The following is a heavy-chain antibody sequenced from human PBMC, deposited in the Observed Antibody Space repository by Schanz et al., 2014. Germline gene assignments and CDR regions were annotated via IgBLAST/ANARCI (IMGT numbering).Heavy chain of an antibody. CDR3: ARGTPFRCDY. Sequence: EVQLVESGGGLVKPGDSLSLSCAASGFTFSSYTMKWVRQAPGKGLEWVSSISSTSTYLYYADTEKGRFTISRDSASNSLYLQMICLRAEDTAVYYCARGTPFRCDYWGQGTLVTVSS. D-gene: IGHD3-16*01. CDR1: GFTFSSYT. J-gene: IGHJ4*02. CDR2: ISSTSTYL. V-gene: IGHV3-21*01.